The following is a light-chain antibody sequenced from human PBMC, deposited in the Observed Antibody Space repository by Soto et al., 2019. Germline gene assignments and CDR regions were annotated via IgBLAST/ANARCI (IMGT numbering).Light chain of an antibody. V-gene: IGKV3-11*01. CDR1: QSVRSS. CDR3: QQRNNWPPEVT. Sequence: EIVLTQSPDTLSLSPGERATLSCRASQSVRSSLAWYQQKPGQAPRLLIYDASNRATGIPARFSGSGSGTDFTLTISSLEPEDFAFYYCQQRNNWPPEVTFGPGTKVDIK. CDR2: DAS. J-gene: IGKJ3*01.